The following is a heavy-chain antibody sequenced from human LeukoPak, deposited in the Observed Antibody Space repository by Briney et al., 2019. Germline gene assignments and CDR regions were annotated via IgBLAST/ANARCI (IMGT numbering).Heavy chain of an antibody. CDR3: ARSLKGSGMDV. V-gene: IGHV3-21*01. D-gene: IGHD3-10*01. Sequence: GGSLRLSCAASGFTFSSYSMNWVRQAPGKGLEWVSSISSSSSYIYYADSVKGRSTISRDNAKNSLYLQMNSLRAEDTAVYYCARSLKGSGMDVWGQGTTVTVSS. J-gene: IGHJ6*02. CDR2: ISSSSSYI. CDR1: GFTFSSYS.